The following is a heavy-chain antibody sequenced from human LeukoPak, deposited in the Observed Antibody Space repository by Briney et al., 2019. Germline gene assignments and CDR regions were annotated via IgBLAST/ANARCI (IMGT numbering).Heavy chain of an antibody. CDR2: IKQDGSDK. D-gene: IGHD6-6*01. J-gene: IGHJ3*01. V-gene: IGHV3-7*03. Sequence: PGGSLRLSCAASGFTFSSYWMSWVRQAPGKGLEWVANIKQDGSDKYYVDSVKGRFTISRDNAKNSLYLQINSLRAEDTAVYYCARSSYSSSSSVWGQGTMVTVSS. CDR1: GFTFSSYW. CDR3: ARSSYSSSSSV.